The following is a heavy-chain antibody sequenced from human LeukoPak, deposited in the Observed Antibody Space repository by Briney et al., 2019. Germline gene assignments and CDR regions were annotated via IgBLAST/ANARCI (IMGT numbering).Heavy chain of an antibody. J-gene: IGHJ5*02. V-gene: IGHV3-7*01. D-gene: IGHD6-13*01. CDR2: IKQDGSEK. CDR3: ARDMAAAGSSWFDP. CDR1: GFTFSSYW. Sequence: SVRLSCAASGFTFSSYWMNWVRQAPGKGLEWVANIKQDGSEKYYVDSVEGRFTISRDNAKNSLYLQMNSLRAEDTAVYYCARDMAAAGSSWFDPWGQGTLVTVSS.